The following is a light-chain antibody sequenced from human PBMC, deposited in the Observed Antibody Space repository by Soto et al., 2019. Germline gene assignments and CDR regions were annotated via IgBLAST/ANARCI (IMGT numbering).Light chain of an antibody. CDR1: SSDVGGYNY. V-gene: IGLV2-14*01. J-gene: IGLJ1*01. Sequence: QSVLTQPASVSGSPGQSITISCTGTSSDVGGYNYVSWYQQHPGKAPKLMIYDVSNRPSGVSNRFSGSKSGNTASLTISGLQAEDEADYYCSSYPSSSTLVFGTGTKVTGL. CDR2: DVS. CDR3: SSYPSSSTLV.